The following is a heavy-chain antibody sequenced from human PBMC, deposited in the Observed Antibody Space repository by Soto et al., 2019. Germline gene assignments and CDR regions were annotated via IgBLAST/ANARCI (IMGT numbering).Heavy chain of an antibody. Sequence: ASVKVSCTASGYTFTSYGISWVRQAPGQGLEWMGWISAYNGNTNYAQKLQGRVTMTTDTSTGTAYMELRSLRSDDTAVYYCASSAVAGSARYYYGMDVWGQGTTVTVSS. CDR3: ASSAVAGSARYYYGMDV. V-gene: IGHV1-18*01. CDR2: ISAYNGNT. J-gene: IGHJ6*02. D-gene: IGHD6-19*01. CDR1: GYTFTSYG.